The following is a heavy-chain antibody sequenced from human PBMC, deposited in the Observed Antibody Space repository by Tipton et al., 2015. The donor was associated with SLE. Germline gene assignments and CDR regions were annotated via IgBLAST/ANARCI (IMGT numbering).Heavy chain of an antibody. D-gene: IGHD2-15*01. V-gene: IGHV3-7*01. J-gene: IGHJ6*02. Sequence: SLRLSCAGSGFTFRSYYMTWVRQAPGKGLEWVAKIKEDGINTYYVDSVKGRFTISRDNAKNSVYYCARAAYCIGLSCYSPGVEALDVWGRGTTVIVSS. CDR1: GFTFRSYY. CDR3: GVEALDV. CDR2: IKEDGINT.